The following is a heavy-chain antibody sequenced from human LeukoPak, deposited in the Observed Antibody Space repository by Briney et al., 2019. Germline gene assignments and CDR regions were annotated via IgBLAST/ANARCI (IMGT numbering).Heavy chain of an antibody. Sequence: MSSETLSLTCTVSGASISSYYWSWIRQPPGKGLEWVGYIYYSGSTNYDPSLKSRVTISVDTSKNHFSLKVTSVTAADTAVYYCAREVVQGLGYFDLWGRGTLVTVSS. J-gene: IGHJ2*01. V-gene: IGHV4-59*01. CDR2: IYYSGST. CDR1: GASISSYY. D-gene: IGHD6-6*01. CDR3: AREVVQGLGYFDL.